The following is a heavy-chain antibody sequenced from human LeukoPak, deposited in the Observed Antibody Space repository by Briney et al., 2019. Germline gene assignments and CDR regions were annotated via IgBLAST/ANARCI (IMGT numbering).Heavy chain of an antibody. CDR1: GYTFTSYA. D-gene: IGHD1-26*01. CDR2: INAGNGNT. CDR3: ARDPPPDIVGANEGDY. J-gene: IGHJ4*02. V-gene: IGHV1-3*01. Sequence: GASVKVSCKASGYTFTSYAMHWVRQAPGQRLEWMGWINAGNGNTKYSQKFQGRVTITRDTSASTAYMELSSLRSGDTAVYYCARDPPPDIVGANEGDYWGQGTLVTVSS.